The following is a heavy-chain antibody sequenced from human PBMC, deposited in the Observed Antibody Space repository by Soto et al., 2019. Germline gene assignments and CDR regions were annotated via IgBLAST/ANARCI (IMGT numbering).Heavy chain of an antibody. V-gene: IGHV4-31*03. D-gene: IGHD4-17*01. Sequence: SETLSLTCTVSGGSISSGGYYWSWIRQHPGKGLEWIGYIYYSGSTYYNPSLKSRVTISVDTSKNQFSLKLSSVTAADTAVYYCASSTVTTPKYFQHWGQGTLVTVS. CDR2: IYYSGST. CDR3: ASSTVTTPKYFQH. CDR1: GGSISSGGYY. J-gene: IGHJ1*01.